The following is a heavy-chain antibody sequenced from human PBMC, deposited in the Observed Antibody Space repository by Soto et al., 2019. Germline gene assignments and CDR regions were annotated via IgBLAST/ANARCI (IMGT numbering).Heavy chain of an antibody. D-gene: IGHD1-26*01. Sequence: ASVKVSCKVSGYTLTELSMHWARQAPGKGLEWMGRFNAEDGETIYAQKFQGRVTMTTDTSTSTAYMELSSLRSEDTAVYYCARGVGSGLSDYWGQGTLVTVSS. V-gene: IGHV1-24*01. CDR3: ARGVGSGLSDY. J-gene: IGHJ4*02. CDR1: GYTLTELS. CDR2: FNAEDGET.